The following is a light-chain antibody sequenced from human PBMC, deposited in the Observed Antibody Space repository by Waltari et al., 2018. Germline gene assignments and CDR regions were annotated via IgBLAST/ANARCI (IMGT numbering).Light chain of an antibody. V-gene: IGKV2-30*02. Sequence: DVVMTQSPLSLSVTLGQPASISCRSSQSLVHSDGHTYLNWFQQRPGQSPRRLSYKISNRDSGVPDRFSGSGSGTDFTLKISRVEAEDVGVYYCMQGTHWPPYTFGQGTKLEIK. CDR2: KIS. CDR1: QSLVHSDGHTY. J-gene: IGKJ2*01. CDR3: MQGTHWPPYT.